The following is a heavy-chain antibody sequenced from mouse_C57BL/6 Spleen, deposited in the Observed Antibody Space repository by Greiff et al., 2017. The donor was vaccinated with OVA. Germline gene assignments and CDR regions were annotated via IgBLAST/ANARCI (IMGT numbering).Heavy chain of an antibody. Sequence: EVQLQQSGPELVKPGASVKIPCKASGYTFTDYNMAWVKQSHGKSLEWIGDINPNNGGTIYNQKFKGKATLTVDKSSRTAYMELRSRPSEDTAVYYCARRGYYSNYRGWFAYWGQGTLVTVSA. CDR2: INPNNGGT. CDR3: ARRGYYSNYRGWFAY. V-gene: IGHV1-18*01. CDR1: GYTFTDYN. J-gene: IGHJ3*01. D-gene: IGHD2-5*01.